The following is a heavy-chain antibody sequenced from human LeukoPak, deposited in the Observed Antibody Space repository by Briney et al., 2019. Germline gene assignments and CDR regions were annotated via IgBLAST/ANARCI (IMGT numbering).Heavy chain of an antibody. V-gene: IGHV3-30*02. D-gene: IGHD3-10*01. CDR1: GFSFSRYD. CDR3: AKGTKDYYGSGSFYLSRDHFISR. J-gene: IGHJ4*02. CDR2: IRYDGSNK. Sequence: GRSLRLSCVASGFSFSRYDMHWVRQAPGKGLEWVAFIRYDGSNKYYADSVKGRFTISRDNSKHTLYLQMNSLRAEDTAVYYCAKGTKDYYGSGSFYLSRDHFISRWGQGTLVTVSS.